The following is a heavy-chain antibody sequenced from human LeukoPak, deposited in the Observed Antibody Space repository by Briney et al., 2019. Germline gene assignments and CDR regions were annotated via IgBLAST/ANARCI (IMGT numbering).Heavy chain of an antibody. CDR3: ARPPTMYSSGWYADDY. CDR2: IYPGDSDT. J-gene: IGHJ4*02. Sequence: PGESLKISCKGSGYGFTSYWIGCVRQMPGKGLEWMGIIYPGDSDTRYSPSFQGQVTISAARSISTAYRPWCSLKASETAMYYQARPPTMYSSGWYADDYWGQGTLVTVSS. CDR1: GYGFTSYW. D-gene: IGHD6-19*01. V-gene: IGHV5-51*01.